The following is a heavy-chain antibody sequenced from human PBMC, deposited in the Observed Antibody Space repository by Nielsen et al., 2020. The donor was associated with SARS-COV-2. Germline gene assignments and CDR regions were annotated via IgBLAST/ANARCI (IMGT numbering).Heavy chain of an antibody. CDR3: AIDYYYDSSGSYDAFDI. V-gene: IGHV4-59*01. Sequence: SETLSLTCTVSGGSISSYYWSWIRQPPGKGLEWIGYIYYSGSTNYNPSLKSRVTISVDTSKNQFSLKLSSVTAADTAVYYCAIDYYYDSSGSYDAFDIWGQGTMVTVSS. CDR2: IYYSGST. J-gene: IGHJ3*02. D-gene: IGHD3-22*01. CDR1: GGSISSYY.